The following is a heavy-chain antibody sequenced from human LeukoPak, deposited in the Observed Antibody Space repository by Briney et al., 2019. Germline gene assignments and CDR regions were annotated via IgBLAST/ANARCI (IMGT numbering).Heavy chain of an antibody. CDR3: AKDLGIVVDRSTFDY. CDR2: ISYDGRNQ. D-gene: IGHD2-15*01. J-gene: IGHJ4*02. CDR1: GFTFSSYP. V-gene: IGHV3-30*04. Sequence: GRSLRLSCAASGFTFSSYPMNWVRQAPGKGLEWVAIISYDGRNQHYADSVKGRFTIARDDSENTLYLQMNSLRAEDTAVYYCAKDLGIVVDRSTFDYWGQGTLVTVSS.